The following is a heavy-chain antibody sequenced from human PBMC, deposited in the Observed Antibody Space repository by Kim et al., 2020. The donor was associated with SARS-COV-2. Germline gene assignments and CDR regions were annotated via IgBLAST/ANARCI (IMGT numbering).Heavy chain of an antibody. CDR1: GGSISSSSYY. CDR2: IYYSGST. J-gene: IGHJ4*01. D-gene: IGHD6-6*01. CDR3: ARQGPSIAAPPVDY. Sequence: SETLSLTCTVSGGSISSSSYYWGWIRQPPGKGLEWIGSIYYSGSTYYNPSLKSRVTISVDTSKNQFSLKLSSVTAADTAVYYCARQGPSIAAPPVDYWG. V-gene: IGHV4-39*01.